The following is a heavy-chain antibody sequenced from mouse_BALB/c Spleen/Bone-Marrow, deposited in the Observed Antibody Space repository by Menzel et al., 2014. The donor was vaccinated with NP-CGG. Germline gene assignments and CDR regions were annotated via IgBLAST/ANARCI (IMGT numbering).Heavy chain of an antibody. CDR3: ARGGDNYAWFPY. CDR2: IDPSDSYT. Sequence: VQVVESGAEFVKPGASVKLSCKTSGYTFTTYWMHWVKQRPGQGLEWIGQIDPSDSYTNYSQKFKGKATSTVDKSSSTAYMQLSSLSSEDSAVYYCARGGDNYAWFPYWGQGTLVTVSA. D-gene: IGHD1-3*01. V-gene: IGHV1-69*02. CDR1: GYTFTTYW. J-gene: IGHJ3*01.